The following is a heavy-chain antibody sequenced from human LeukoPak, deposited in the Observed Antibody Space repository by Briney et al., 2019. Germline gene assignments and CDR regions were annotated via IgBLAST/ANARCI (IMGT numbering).Heavy chain of an antibody. V-gene: IGHV3-23*01. Sequence: GGSLRLSCAASGFTFSSYGMSWVRQAPGKGLEWVSAISGSGGSTYYADSVKGRFTISRDNSKNTLYLQMNSLRAEDTAVYYCAKDSPKGFIVATPRPAPDYWGQGTLVTVSS. CDR3: AKDSPKGFIVATPRPAPDY. CDR1: GFTFSSYG. CDR2: ISGSGGST. J-gene: IGHJ4*02. D-gene: IGHD5-12*01.